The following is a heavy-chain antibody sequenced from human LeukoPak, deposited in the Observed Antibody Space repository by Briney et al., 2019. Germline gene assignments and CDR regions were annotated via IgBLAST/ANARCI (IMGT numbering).Heavy chain of an antibody. CDR3: ARRYCSSTSCYAFDY. CDR1: GGSFSGYY. CDR2: INHSGST. Sequence: SEILSLTCAVYGGSFSGYYWSWIRQPPGKGLEWIGEINHSGSTNYNPSLKSRVTISVDTSKNQFSLKLSSVTAADTAVYYCARRYCSSTSCYAFDYWGQGTLVTVSS. V-gene: IGHV4-34*01. D-gene: IGHD2-2*01. J-gene: IGHJ4*02.